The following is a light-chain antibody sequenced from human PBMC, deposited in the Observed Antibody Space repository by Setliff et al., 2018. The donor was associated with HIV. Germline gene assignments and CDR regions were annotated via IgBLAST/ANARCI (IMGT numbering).Light chain of an antibody. Sequence: QSALAQPPSASGTPGQRVTISCSGSSSNIGSNTVTWYQQLPGTAPKLLIYKNNQRPSGVPDRFSGSKSGTSASLAISGLRSEDEADYYCAAWDDSLSGQVFGTGTKVTVL. CDR1: SSNIGSNT. CDR2: KNN. V-gene: IGLV1-47*01. CDR3: AAWDDSLSGQV. J-gene: IGLJ1*01.